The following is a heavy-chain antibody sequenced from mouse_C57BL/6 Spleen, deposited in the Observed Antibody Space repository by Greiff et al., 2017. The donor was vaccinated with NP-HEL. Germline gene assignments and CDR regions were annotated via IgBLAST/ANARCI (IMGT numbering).Heavy chain of an antibody. D-gene: IGHD2-2*01. CDR2: IHPNSGST. V-gene: IGHV1-64*01. CDR3: AKVTSYAMDY. J-gene: IGHJ4*01. CDR1: GYTFTSYW. Sequence: QVHVKQPGAELVKPGASVKLSCKASGYTFTSYWMHWVKQRPGQGLEWIGMIHPNSGSTNYNEKFKSKATLTVDKSSSTAYMQLSSLTSEDSAVYYCAKVTSYAMDYWGQGTSVTVSS.